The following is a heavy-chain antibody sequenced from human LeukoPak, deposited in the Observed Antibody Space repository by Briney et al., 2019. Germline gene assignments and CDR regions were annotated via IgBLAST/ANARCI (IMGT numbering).Heavy chain of an antibody. V-gene: IGHV3-9*03. CDR1: GFTFDDYA. CDR2: ISWNSGSI. D-gene: IGHD3-22*01. CDR3: AKENDSSGYSYAFDI. J-gene: IGHJ3*02. Sequence: PGRSLRLSCAASGFTFDDYAMHWLRQAPGKGLEWVSGISWNSGSIGYADSVKGRFTISRDNAKNSLYLQMNSLRAEDMALYYCAKENDSSGYSYAFDIWGQGTMVTVSS.